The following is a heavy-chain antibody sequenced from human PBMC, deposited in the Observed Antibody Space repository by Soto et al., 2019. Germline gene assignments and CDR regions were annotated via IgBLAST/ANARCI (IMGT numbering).Heavy chain of an antibody. CDR2: ISSNGGST. V-gene: IGHV3-64*01. Sequence: EVQLVESGGGLVQPGGSLRLPCAASGFTFSRYAMHWVRQAPGKGLEYISVISSNGGSTYYANSLKGRFTISGDNSKNTLYLQMGSLRVEDMAVYYCARDGGGYYLDYWGQGTLVTVSS. CDR1: GFTFSRYA. CDR3: ARDGGGYYLDY. J-gene: IGHJ4*02. D-gene: IGHD2-15*01.